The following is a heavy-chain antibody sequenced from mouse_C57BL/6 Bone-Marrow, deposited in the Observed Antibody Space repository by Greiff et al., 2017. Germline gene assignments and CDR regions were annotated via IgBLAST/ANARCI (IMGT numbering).Heavy chain of an antibody. Sequence: VQLQQPGAELVRPGSSVKLSCKASGYTFTSYWMDWVKQRPGQGLEWIGNIYPSDSETHYNQKFKDKATLTVDKSSSTAYMQLSSLTSEDSAVYYCARGYYGSSSLFAYWGQGTLVTGSA. CDR3: ARGYYGSSSLFAY. CDR1: GYTFTSYW. CDR2: IYPSDSET. V-gene: IGHV1-61*01. D-gene: IGHD1-1*01. J-gene: IGHJ3*01.